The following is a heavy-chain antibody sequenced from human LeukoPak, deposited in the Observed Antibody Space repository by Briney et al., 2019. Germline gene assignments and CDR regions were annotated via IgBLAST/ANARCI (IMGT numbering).Heavy chain of an antibody. CDR3: ARDSRNTFGGVIVTLGDI. CDR1: GATFSDYA. D-gene: IGHD3-16*02. J-gene: IGHJ3*02. CDR2: FIPILGTA. Sequence: SVKVSCKASGATFSDYALNWVRQAPGQGLEWMGVFIPILGTANSTQKFQDRVTITADMSTNTAYMELSSLRSEDTAVYYCARDSRNTFGGVIVTLGDIWGQGTMVTVSS. V-gene: IGHV1-69*10.